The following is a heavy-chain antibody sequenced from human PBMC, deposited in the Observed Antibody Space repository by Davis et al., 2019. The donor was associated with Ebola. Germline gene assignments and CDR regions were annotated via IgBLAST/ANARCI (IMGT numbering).Heavy chain of an antibody. D-gene: IGHD3-3*01. J-gene: IGHJ4*02. CDR2: ISYDGNSK. V-gene: IGHV3-30*04. CDR1: GFTFSNSA. Sequence: PGGSLRLSCAASGFTFSNSAMHWVRQAPGKGLEWVAVISYDGNSKFYADSVKGRFTISRDNSKNTLYLLMNSLRAEDTAVYSCGSDPNKGGYDSWIGYYLQYWGQGTPVTVSS. CDR3: GSDPNKGGYDSWIGYYLQY.